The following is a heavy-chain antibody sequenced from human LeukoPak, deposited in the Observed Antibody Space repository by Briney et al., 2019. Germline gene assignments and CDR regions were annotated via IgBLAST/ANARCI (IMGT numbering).Heavy chain of an antibody. Sequence: TSGTLSLTCAVSGGSISRSNWWSWVRQPPGKGLEWIGEIYHSGGTNYNPSLKSRVNISVDKSKNQFSLKLSSVTAADTAVYYCARALTTVTQYYFDYWGQGTLVTVSS. J-gene: IGHJ4*02. V-gene: IGHV4-4*02. CDR3: ARALTTVTQYYFDY. CDR1: GGSISRSNW. D-gene: IGHD4-17*01. CDR2: IYHSGGT.